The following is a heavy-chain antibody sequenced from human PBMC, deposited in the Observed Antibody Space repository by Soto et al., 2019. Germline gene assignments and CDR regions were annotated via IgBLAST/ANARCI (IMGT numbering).Heavy chain of an antibody. Sequence: PGGSLRLSCAASGVTFSTSDMHWVRQPTGQRPEWVSAIGTAGDTFYTDSVKGRFTISRDNAKNSFYLHMNSLTAGDTAMYFCARARTIWDDGLDLWGQGTMVTVSS. CDR3: ARARTIWDDGLDL. CDR2: IGTAGDT. D-gene: IGHD3-3*01. J-gene: IGHJ3*01. V-gene: IGHV3-13*01. CDR1: GVTFSTSD.